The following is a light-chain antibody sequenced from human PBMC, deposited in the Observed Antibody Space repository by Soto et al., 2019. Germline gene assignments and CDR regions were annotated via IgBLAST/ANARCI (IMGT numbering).Light chain of an antibody. Sequence: EIVLTQSPGTLSLSPGQRVTLSCRASQIVSRSYLAWYQQKPGQAPRLLIYGASSRATGIPDRFSGSGSGTDFTLTISRLEPEDFAVYYCQQYDRSPLTFGGGTKVDIK. CDR3: QQYDRSPLT. CDR1: QIVSRSY. V-gene: IGKV3-20*01. CDR2: GAS. J-gene: IGKJ4*01.